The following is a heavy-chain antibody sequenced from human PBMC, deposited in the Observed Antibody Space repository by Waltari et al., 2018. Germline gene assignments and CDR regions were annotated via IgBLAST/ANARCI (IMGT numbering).Heavy chain of an antibody. Sequence: EVQLVESGGGLVQPGRSLRLSCAASGFTFDDYAMHWVRQAPGKGLEWVSGISWNSGSIGDADSVKGRFTIARDNAKNSLYLQMNSLRAEDTALYYCAKTLLLPSRGPYYFDYWGQGTLVTVSS. V-gene: IGHV3-9*01. CDR3: AKTLLLPSRGPYYFDY. J-gene: IGHJ4*02. D-gene: IGHD2-2*01. CDR1: GFTFDDYA. CDR2: ISWNSGSI.